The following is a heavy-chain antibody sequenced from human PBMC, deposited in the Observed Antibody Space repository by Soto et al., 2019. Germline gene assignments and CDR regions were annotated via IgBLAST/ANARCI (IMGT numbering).Heavy chain of an antibody. CDR3: ARDSLVVWLDFRFFEPSDHYHYYMDV. Sequence: PSETLSLTCTVSGGSISSYYWSWIRQPPGKGLEWIGYIYYSGSTNYNPSLKSRVTISVDTSKNQFSLKLSSVTAADTAVYYCARDSLVVWLDFRFFEPSDHYHYYMDVWGKGTTVTVSS. D-gene: IGHD3-16*01. CDR2: IYYSGST. CDR1: GGSISSYY. J-gene: IGHJ6*03. V-gene: IGHV4-59*01.